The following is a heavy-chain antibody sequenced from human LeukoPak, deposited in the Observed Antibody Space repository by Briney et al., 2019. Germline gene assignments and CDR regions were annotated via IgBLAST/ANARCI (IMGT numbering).Heavy chain of an antibody. J-gene: IGHJ4*02. CDR3: ARHAYYASGSYYLS. CDR2: IKYSGST. Sequence: SETLSLTCTVSGGSISSSNYYWGWIRQPPGKGLEWVGGIKYSGSTYYNPSLKSRVTISVDTSKNQFSLNLSSVTAADTAVYYCARHAYYASGSYYLSWGQGTLVTVSS. V-gene: IGHV4-39*01. D-gene: IGHD3-10*01. CDR1: GGSISSSNYY.